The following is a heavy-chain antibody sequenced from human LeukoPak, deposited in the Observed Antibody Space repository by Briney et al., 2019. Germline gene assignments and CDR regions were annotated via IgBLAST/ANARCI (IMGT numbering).Heavy chain of an antibody. CDR2: ISAYNGNT. V-gene: IGHV1-18*01. J-gene: IGHJ3*02. Sequence: ASVKVSCKASGYTFTSYDINWVRQAPGQGLEWMGWISAYNGNTNYAQKLQGRVTMTTDTSTSTAYMELRSLRSDDAAVYYCASVALYQLLPTYAFDIWGQGTMVTVSS. CDR3: ASVALYQLLPTYAFDI. CDR1: GYTFTSYD. D-gene: IGHD2-2*01.